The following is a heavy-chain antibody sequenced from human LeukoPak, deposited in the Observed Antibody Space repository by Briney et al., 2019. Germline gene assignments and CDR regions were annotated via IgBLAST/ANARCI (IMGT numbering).Heavy chain of an antibody. CDR2: ISSSSSYI. V-gene: IGHV3-21*01. CDR1: GFTFSSYS. D-gene: IGHD2-2*01. CDR3: ARDREDIVVVPAAMISSRKTKYYYYGMDV. J-gene: IGHJ6*02. Sequence: GGSLRLSCAASGFTFSSYSMNWVRQAPGKGLEWVSSISSSSSYIYYADSVKGRFTISRDNAKNSLYLQMNSLIAEDTAVYYCARDREDIVVVPAAMISSRKTKYYYYGMDVWGQGTTVTVSS.